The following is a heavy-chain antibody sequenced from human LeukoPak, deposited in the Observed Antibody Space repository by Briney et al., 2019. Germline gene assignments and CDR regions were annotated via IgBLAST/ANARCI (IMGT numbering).Heavy chain of an antibody. V-gene: IGHV4-34*01. J-gene: IGHJ6*02. D-gene: IGHD6-19*01. CDR2: INHSGST. CDR1: GGSFSGYY. Sequence: PSETLSLTCAVYGGSFSGYYWSWLRQPPGKGLEWIGEINHSGSTNYNPSLKSRVTISVDTSKNQFSLKLSSVTAADTAVYYCARGQWLVQWGYYYYYGMDVWGQGTTVTVSS. CDR3: ARGQWLVQWGYYYYYGMDV.